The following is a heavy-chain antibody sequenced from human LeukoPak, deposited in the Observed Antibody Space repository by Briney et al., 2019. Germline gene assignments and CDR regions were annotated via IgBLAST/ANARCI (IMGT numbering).Heavy chain of an antibody. CDR3: ARQGGIAARRRDFDY. CDR2: ISSSGSTI. CDR1: GFTFSSYE. J-gene: IGHJ4*02. D-gene: IGHD6-6*01. V-gene: IGHV3-48*03. Sequence: PGGSLRLSCAASGFTFSSYEMNWVRQAPGKGLEWVSYISSSGSTIYYADSVKGRFTISRDNAKNSLYLQMKSLRAEDTAVYYCARQGGIAARRRDFDYWGQGTLVTVSS.